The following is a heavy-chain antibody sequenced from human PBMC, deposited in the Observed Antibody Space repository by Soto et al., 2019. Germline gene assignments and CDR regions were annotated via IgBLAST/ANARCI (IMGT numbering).Heavy chain of an antibody. Sequence: PGGSLRLSCAASGFIFSSYSMSWVRQAPWKGLEWVSLITSSNSYIFYGDSVKGRFTISRDNAKKSLYLQMNSLRAEDTAVYYCARDGGRLYRGDHYFDYWGLGTLVTVPS. CDR2: ITSSNSYI. D-gene: IGHD3-10*01. CDR1: GFIFSSYS. CDR3: ARDGGRLYRGDHYFDY. V-gene: IGHV3-21*01. J-gene: IGHJ4*02.